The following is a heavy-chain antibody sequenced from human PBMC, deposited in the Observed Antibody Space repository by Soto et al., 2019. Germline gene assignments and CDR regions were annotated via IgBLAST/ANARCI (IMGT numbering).Heavy chain of an antibody. Sequence: HTGTFSRGFMAGINDFWGWIRQSTGTSLEWLGTIYSRGSTYYNPSLKSRITMSLDTSKNQFSLNLGSVTAADTAVYYCMRGRLGARGVLTMEVWGPGPTGTVSS. CDR2: IYSRGST. J-gene: IGHJ6*02. CDR3: MRGRLGARGVLTMEV. D-gene: IGHD3-10*01. CDR1: RGFMAGINDF. V-gene: IGHV4-39*01.